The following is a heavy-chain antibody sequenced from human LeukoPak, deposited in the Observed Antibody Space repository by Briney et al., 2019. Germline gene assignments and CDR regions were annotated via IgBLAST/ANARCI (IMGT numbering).Heavy chain of an antibody. CDR1: GGSFSGYY. CDR3: ARAREVRRRFDY. J-gene: IGHJ4*02. Sequence: SETLSLTCAVYGGSFSGYYWSWIRQPPGKGLEWIGEINHSGSTNYNPSLKSRVTISVDTSKNQFSLKLSSVTAADTAVYFCARAREVRRRFDYWGQGTLVTVSS. V-gene: IGHV4-34*01. CDR2: INHSGST. D-gene: IGHD1-26*01.